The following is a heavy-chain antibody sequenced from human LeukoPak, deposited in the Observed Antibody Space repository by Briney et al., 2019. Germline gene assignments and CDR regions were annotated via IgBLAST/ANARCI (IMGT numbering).Heavy chain of an antibody. CDR1: GFTFSSYA. CDR3: AKAPGKDYYYFDY. Sequence: PGGSVRLSCAASGFTFSSYAMTWVRQASGKGLEWVSSFSGSGGSTYYADSVKGRFTISRDNSANTLYLQMNSLRAEDTAVYYCAKAPGKDYYYFDYWGQGTLVTVSS. V-gene: IGHV3-23*01. D-gene: IGHD2/OR15-2a*01. CDR2: FSGSGGST. J-gene: IGHJ4*02.